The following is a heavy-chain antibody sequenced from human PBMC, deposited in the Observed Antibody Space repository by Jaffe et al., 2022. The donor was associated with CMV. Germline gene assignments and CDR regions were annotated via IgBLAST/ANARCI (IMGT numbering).Heavy chain of an antibody. D-gene: IGHD2-15*01. J-gene: IGHJ4*02. CDR2: IYSGGST. V-gene: IGHV3-66*01. Sequence: EVQLVESGGGLVQPGGSLRLSCAASGFTVSSNYMSWVRQAPGKGLEWVSVIYSGGSTYYADSVKGRFTISRDNSKNTLYLQMNSLRAEDTAVYYCARDSGCSGGSCYPFDYWGQGTLVTVSS. CDR1: GFTVSSNY. CDR3: ARDSGCSGGSCYPFDY.